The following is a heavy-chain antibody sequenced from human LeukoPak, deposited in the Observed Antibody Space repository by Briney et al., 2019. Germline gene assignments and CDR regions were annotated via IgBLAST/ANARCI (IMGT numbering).Heavy chain of an antibody. CDR2: IYYSGST. Sequence: SETLSLTCTVSGGSVSSGSYYWSWIRQPPGKGLEWIGYIYYSGSTNYNPSLKSRVTISVDTSKNQFSLKLSSVTAADTAVYYCARISPYYGMDVWGQGTTVTAPS. V-gene: IGHV4-61*01. CDR1: GGSVSSGSYY. J-gene: IGHJ6*02. CDR3: ARISPYYGMDV.